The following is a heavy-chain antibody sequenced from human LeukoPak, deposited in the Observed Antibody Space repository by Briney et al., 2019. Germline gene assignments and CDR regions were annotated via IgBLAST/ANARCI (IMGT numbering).Heavy chain of an antibody. CDR2: VKSKTDGGTT. J-gene: IGHJ4*02. Sequence: PGGSLRLSCAASGFTFSNAWMSWVRQAPGKGLEWVGRVKSKTDGGTTDYAAPVKGRFTISRDDSKNTLYLQMNSLKTEDTAVYYCTTDAPKYLDYVWPDYWGQGTLVTVSS. D-gene: IGHD3-16*01. CDR3: TTDAPKYLDYVWPDY. CDR1: GFTFSNAW. V-gene: IGHV3-15*01.